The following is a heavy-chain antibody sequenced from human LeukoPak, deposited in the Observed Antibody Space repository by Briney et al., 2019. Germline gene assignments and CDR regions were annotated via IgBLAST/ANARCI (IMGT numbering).Heavy chain of an antibody. V-gene: IGHV4-39*01. CDR1: AGSVRSSSYY. CDR2: IYYSGNT. D-gene: IGHD3-9*01. J-gene: IGHJ4*02. CDR3: ASERIRRYLCRPASDCDY. Sequence: SETLSLTCIVSAGSVRSSSYYWGWIRQPPGKGLEWIGTIYYSGNTYYNPSLKSRVTISVDTSKTQFSLKLSSVTAADTALYYCASERIRRYLCRPASDCDYWGQGTLVTVSS.